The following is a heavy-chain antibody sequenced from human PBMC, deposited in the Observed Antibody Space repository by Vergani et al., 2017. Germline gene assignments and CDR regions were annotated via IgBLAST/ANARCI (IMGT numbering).Heavy chain of an antibody. CDR2: IWYDGSNK. CDR1: GFTFSSYG. J-gene: IGHJ6*02. V-gene: IGHV3-33*01. Sequence: QVQLVESGGGVVQPGRSLRLSCAASGFTFSSYGMHWVRQAPGKGLEWVAVIWYDGSNKYYADSVKGRFTISRDNAKNSLYLQMNSLRAEDTAVYYCARGPHDSSGYYYYYYGMDVWGQGTTVTVSS. CDR3: ARGPHDSSGYYYYYYGMDV. D-gene: IGHD3-22*01.